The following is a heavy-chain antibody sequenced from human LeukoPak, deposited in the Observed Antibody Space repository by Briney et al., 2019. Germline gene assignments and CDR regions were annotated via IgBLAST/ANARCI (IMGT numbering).Heavy chain of an antibody. J-gene: IGHJ4*02. CDR2: IYYSGST. CDR1: GGSISSYY. Sequence: SETLSLPRTVSGGSISSYYWNWIRQPPGKGLEWIGYIYYSGSTNYNPSLKSRVTISVDTSKNQFSLKLSSVTAADTAVYYCARGADSSGYYSISYFDYWGQGTLVTVSS. D-gene: IGHD3-22*01. CDR3: ARGADSSGYYSISYFDY. V-gene: IGHV4-59*01.